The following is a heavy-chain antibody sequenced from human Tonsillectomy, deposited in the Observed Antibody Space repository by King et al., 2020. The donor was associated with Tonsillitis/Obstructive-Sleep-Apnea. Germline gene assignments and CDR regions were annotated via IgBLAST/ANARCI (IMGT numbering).Heavy chain of an antibody. V-gene: IGHV1-18*01. D-gene: IGHD5-12*01. J-gene: IGHJ4*02. CDR3: ARDNRDIAATIKFDY. Sequence: HVQLVESGAEVKKPGASVKVSCKTSGYTFTNYGLNWVRQAPGQGLEWMGWISAYNGDTHYAQKVQGRVTMTTDTSTSTVYMELRSLRYDDTAVYYCARDNRDIAATIKFDYWGQGTLVTVSS. CDR1: GYTFTNYG. CDR2: ISAYNGDT.